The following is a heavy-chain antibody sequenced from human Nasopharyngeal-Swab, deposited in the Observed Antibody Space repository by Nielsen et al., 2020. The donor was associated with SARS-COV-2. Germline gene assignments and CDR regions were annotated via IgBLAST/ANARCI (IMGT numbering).Heavy chain of an antibody. V-gene: IGHV4-39*01. D-gene: IGHD6-6*01. CDR1: RGSISSIPFY. CDR2: VYYGGRT. CDR3: ARGRASMTY. Sequence: SETLSLTCTVSRGSISSIPFYWSWVRQSPGKGLEWIATVYYGGRTYYQPSLKSRVTLSVDSSNNQFSLNLTSVSAADSAVYYCARGRASMTYWGQGTLVTVSS. J-gene: IGHJ4*02.